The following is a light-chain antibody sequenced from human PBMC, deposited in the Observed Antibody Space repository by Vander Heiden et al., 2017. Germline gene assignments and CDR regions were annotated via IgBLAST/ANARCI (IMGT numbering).Light chain of an antibody. CDR3: RKDNSDPRT. CDR2: AAS. CDR1: TGISHY. J-gene: IGKJ2*01. Sequence: ESHMTYSPSSLSASVGDRVTITCRASTGISHYLAWYQQKPGKAPKLLIYAASTLQPGVPSRFSGSGSGTDLTLTISIPQREDVATYYCRKDNSDPRTFGQGTKLEIK. V-gene: IGKV1-27*01.